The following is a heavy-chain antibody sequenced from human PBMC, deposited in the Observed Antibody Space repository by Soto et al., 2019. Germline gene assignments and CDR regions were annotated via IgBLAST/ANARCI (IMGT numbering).Heavy chain of an antibody. D-gene: IGHD4-17*01. V-gene: IGHV4-30-4*01. J-gene: IGHJ6*02. CDR2: IYYSGST. Sequence: TLSLTCTVSGGSISSGDYYWSWIRQPPGKGLEWIGYIYYSGSTYYNPSLKSRVTISVDTSKNQFSLKLSSVTAADTAVYYCARDQWSTVTTDYYYYGMDVWGQGTTVTVSS. CDR1: GGSISSGDYY. CDR3: ARDQWSTVTTDYYYYGMDV.